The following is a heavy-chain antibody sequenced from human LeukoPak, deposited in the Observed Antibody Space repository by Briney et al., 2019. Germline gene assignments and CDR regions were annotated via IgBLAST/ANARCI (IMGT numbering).Heavy chain of an antibody. D-gene: IGHD4-17*01. CDR1: GGTFISYA. J-gene: IGHJ4*02. CDR2: IIPIFGTA. V-gene: IGHV1-69*13. CDR3: ARDLGATTVTTS. Sequence: SVKVSCKASGGTFISYAISWVRQAPGQGLEWMGGIIPIFGTANYAQKFQGRVTITADESTSTAYMELSSLRSEDTAVYYCARDLGATTVTTSWGQGTLVTVSS.